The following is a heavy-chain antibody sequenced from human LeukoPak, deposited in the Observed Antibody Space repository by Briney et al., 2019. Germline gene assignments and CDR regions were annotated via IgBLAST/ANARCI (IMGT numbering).Heavy chain of an antibody. CDR2: FSTSGDTI. D-gene: IGHD3-10*02. V-gene: IGHV3-48*03. Sequence: GGSLRLSCAASGFTFSDYELNWVRQAPGKGLEWVSYFSTSGDTIYYADSVEGRFTISRDNAKNSLYLQMNSLRAEDTAVYYCAELGITMIGGVWGKGTTVTISS. CDR1: GFTFSDYE. J-gene: IGHJ6*04. CDR3: AELGITMIGGV.